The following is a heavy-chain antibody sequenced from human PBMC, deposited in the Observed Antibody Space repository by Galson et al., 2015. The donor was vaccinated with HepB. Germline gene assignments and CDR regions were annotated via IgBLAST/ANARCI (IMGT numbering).Heavy chain of an antibody. D-gene: IGHD6-13*01. Sequence: SLGLSCVASGFTFSSYAMSWVGQAPGKGLEWVSAISGSGGSTYYADSVKGRFTISRDNSKNTLYLQMNSLRAEDTAVYYCAKTSARSWDFSFVFDYWGQGTLVTVSS. J-gene: IGHJ4*02. V-gene: IGHV3-23*01. CDR3: AKTSARSWDFSFVFDY. CDR1: GFTFSSYA. CDR2: ISGSGGST.